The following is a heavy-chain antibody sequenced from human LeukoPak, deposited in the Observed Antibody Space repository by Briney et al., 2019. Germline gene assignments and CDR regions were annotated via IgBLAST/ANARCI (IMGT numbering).Heavy chain of an antibody. Sequence: GGSLRLSCAASGFTFSSYWMSWVRQAPGEGLEWVANIKQDGSEKYYVDSVKGRFTISRDNAKNSLYLQMNSLRAEDTAVYYCARESIAVAGTYYYHGMDVWGQGTTVTVSS. CDR1: GFTFSSYW. J-gene: IGHJ6*02. V-gene: IGHV3-7*03. D-gene: IGHD6-19*01. CDR3: ARESIAVAGTYYYHGMDV. CDR2: IKQDGSEK.